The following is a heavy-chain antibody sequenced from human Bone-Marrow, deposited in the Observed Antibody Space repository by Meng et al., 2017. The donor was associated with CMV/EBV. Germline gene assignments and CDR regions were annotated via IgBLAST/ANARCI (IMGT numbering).Heavy chain of an antibody. CDR1: GFTFRSYW. J-gene: IGHJ6*02. V-gene: IGHV3-74*03. CDR3: ARDTWSGYLPSPYYYYGMDV. Sequence: GGSLRLSCAVSGFTFRSYWMHWVRQAPGKGLVWVSRIESDGRITTYADSVKGRFIISRDNAKNTLYLQMNSLRAEDTAVYYCARDTWSGYLPSPYYYYGMDVWGQGTTVTVSS. D-gene: IGHD3-3*01. CDR2: IESDGRIT.